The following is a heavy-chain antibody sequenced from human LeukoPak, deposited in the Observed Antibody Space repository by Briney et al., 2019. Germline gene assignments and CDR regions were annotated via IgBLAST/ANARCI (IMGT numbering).Heavy chain of an antibody. CDR2: ISSSGSTI. V-gene: IGHV3-48*03. CDR3: ARDGSSWYGMDV. Sequence: GGSLRLSCAASGFTFSSYEMNWVRQAPGRGLEWVSYISSSGSTIYYADSVKGRFTISRDNAKNSLYLQMNSLRAEDTAVYYCARDGSSWYGMDVWGKGTTVIVSS. D-gene: IGHD6-13*01. J-gene: IGHJ6*04. CDR1: GFTFSSYE.